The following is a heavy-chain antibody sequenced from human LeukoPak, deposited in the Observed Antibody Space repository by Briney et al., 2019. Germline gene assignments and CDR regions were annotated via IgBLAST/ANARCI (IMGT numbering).Heavy chain of an antibody. J-gene: IGHJ3*02. Sequence: KPSETLSLTCAVYGGSFSGYYWSWIRQPPGRGLEWIGEINHSGSTIYNPSLKSRVTISVDTSKNQFSLKLNSVTAADTAVYYCARVSGNSAAGDAFDIWGQGTTVTVSS. V-gene: IGHV4-34*01. D-gene: IGHD4-23*01. CDR3: ARVSGNSAAGDAFDI. CDR1: GGSFSGYY. CDR2: INHSGST.